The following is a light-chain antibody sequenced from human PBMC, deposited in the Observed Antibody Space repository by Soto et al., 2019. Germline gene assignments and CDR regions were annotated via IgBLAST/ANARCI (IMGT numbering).Light chain of an antibody. Sequence: DVVMTQSPLSLPVTLGQPASISCRSSQSLVHSDGNTYLNWFQQRPGQSPRRLIYKVSNRDSGVPDRFSGSGSGTDFTLKISRVEAEDVGVYYCMQGIHCPWTFGQETKVDIK. CDR3: MQGIHCPWT. J-gene: IGKJ1*01. CDR2: KVS. CDR1: QSLVHSDGNTY. V-gene: IGKV2-30*02.